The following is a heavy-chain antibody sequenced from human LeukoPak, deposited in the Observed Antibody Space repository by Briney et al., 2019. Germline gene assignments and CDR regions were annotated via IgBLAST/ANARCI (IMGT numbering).Heavy chain of an antibody. CDR3: AKRLYSSGYYFDY. V-gene: IGHV3-23*01. D-gene: IGHD6-19*01. CDR1: GFTFSSYA. CDR2: ISGSGGST. J-gene: IGHJ4*02. Sequence: GGSLRLSCAASGFTFSSYAMGWVRQAPGKGLEWVSAISGSGGSTYYADFVKGRFTISRDNSKNTLYLQMNSLRAEDTAVYYCAKRLYSSGYYFDYWGQGTLVTVSS.